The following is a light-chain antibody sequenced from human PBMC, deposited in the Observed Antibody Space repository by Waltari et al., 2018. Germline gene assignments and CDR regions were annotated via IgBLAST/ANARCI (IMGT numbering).Light chain of an antibody. CDR2: KFS. J-gene: IGKJ1*01. V-gene: IGKV2-30*01. Sequence: DVVLTQSPLSLRVTLGQPASISRRSSQSLVSSDGNTYFNWFHQRPGQAPRRLIYKFSIRDSGVPDRFSGRGSGTDFTLRISRVEAEDVGVYYCMQGIHRPWTFGQGTKVEI. CDR3: MQGIHRPWT. CDR1: QSLVSSDGNTY.